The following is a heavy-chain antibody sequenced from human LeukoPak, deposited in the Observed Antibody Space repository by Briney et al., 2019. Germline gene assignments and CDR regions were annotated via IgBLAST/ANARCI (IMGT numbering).Heavy chain of an antibody. CDR3: AKDKVPDSRWNFDV. CDR2: ISGGGST. Sequence: GGSLRLSCAASGFIFSTYSMNWVRQAPGKGLEWVSAISGGGSTFYTDSVKGRFTISRDNSKNTLYLQLNSLRAEDTALYYCAKDKVPDSRWNFDVWGQGTLVTVSS. V-gene: IGHV3-23*01. D-gene: IGHD6-19*01. CDR1: GFIFSTYS. J-gene: IGHJ4*02.